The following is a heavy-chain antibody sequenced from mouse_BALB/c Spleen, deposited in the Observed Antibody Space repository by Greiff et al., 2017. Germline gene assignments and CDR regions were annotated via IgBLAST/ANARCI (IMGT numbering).Heavy chain of an antibody. CDR2: IYPGNSDT. CDR1: GYSFTSYW. Sequence: EVQLQQSGTVLARPGASVKMSCKASGYSFTSYWMHWVKQRPGQGLEWIGAIYPGNSDTSYNQKFKGKAKLTAVTSASTAYMELSSLTNEDSAVYYCTREATMGTTRGRRYYFDYWGQGTTLTVSS. V-gene: IGHV1-5*01. CDR3: TREATMGTTRGRRYYFDY. J-gene: IGHJ2*01. D-gene: IGHD2-14*01.